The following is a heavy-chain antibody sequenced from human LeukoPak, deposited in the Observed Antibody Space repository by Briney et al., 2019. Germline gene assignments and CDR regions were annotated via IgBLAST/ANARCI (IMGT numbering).Heavy chain of an antibody. CDR3: AKEGKYSRPIDY. CDR2: ISRSGGST. V-gene: IGHV3-23*01. J-gene: IGHJ4*02. D-gene: IGHD6-6*01. Sequence: GGSLRLSCAASGFTFSSYAMSWVRQAPGKGLEWVSAISRSGGSTYYAASVKRRFTISTDNSKNTLYLQTNSLSAEDTALYYCAKEGKYSRPIDYWGQGTLVTVSS. CDR1: GFTFSSYA.